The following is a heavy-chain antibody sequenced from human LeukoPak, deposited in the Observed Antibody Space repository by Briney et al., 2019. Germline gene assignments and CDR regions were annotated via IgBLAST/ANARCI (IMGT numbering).Heavy chain of an antibody. Sequence: GGSLRLSCAASGFTFSTYTMNWVRQAPGKGLEWVANIKQDESEKWYVDSVKGRFTISRDNAEKSLYLQINSLRAEDTAVYYCARGNDYGDYVGIYFDSWGQGTLVTVSS. V-gene: IGHV3-7*03. J-gene: IGHJ4*02. CDR2: IKQDESEK. CDR3: ARGNDYGDYVGIYFDS. CDR1: GFTFSTYT. D-gene: IGHD4-17*01.